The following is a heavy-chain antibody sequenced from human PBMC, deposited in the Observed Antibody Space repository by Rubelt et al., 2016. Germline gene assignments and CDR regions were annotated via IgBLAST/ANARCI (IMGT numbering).Heavy chain of an antibody. D-gene: IGHD1-26*01. J-gene: IGHJ4*02. V-gene: IGHV4-4*07. Sequence: QVQLQESGPGLVKPSQTLSLTCTVSGGSISSYYWSWIRQPAGKGLVWIGRIYTSGSTNYNPSLKSRVTMSVDTSKNQFSLKLSSVTAADTAVYYCAREEGATKDWGQGTLVTVSS. CDR2: IYTSGST. CDR1: GGSISSYY. CDR3: AREEGATKD.